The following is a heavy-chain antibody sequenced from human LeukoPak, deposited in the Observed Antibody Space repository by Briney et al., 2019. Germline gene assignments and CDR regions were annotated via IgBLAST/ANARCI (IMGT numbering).Heavy chain of an antibody. CDR2: IGGSSTSL. CDR3: ARVLSDYYGSGSPDY. V-gene: IGHV3-21*01. D-gene: IGHD3-10*01. J-gene: IGHJ4*02. Sequence: PGGSLRLSCAASGFTFSTYAMNWVRQAPGEGLEWVSSIGGSSTSLYYADSLKGRFTISRDNAKNTLYLQMNSLRAEDTAVYYCARVLSDYYGSGSPDYWGQGTLVTVSS. CDR1: GFTFSTYA.